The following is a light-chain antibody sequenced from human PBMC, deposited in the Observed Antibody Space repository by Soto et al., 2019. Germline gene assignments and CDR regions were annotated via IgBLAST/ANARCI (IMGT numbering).Light chain of an antibody. Sequence: DIQLTQSPSFLSASVGDRVTITCRASQGISSYLAWYQQPPGKAPKLLIYGASTLQRGVSSRFSGSGSGTEITLTSSSLQPEDFATYYCQHLNTYPRTFGQGTKLEVK. J-gene: IGKJ2*01. V-gene: IGKV1-9*01. CDR2: GAS. CDR1: QGISSY. CDR3: QHLNTYPRT.